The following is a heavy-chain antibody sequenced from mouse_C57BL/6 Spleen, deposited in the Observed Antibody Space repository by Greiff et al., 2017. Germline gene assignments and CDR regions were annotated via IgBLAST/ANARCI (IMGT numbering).Heavy chain of an antibody. CDR3: ARSDGNSFPY. Sequence: VQLQQSGAELARPGASVKLSCKASGYTFTSYGISWVKQRTGQGLEWIGEIYPRSGNTYYNETFKGKATLTADKSSSTAYMELRSLTSEDSAVYFCARSDGNSFPYWGQGTLVTVSA. J-gene: IGHJ3*01. V-gene: IGHV1-81*01. D-gene: IGHD2-1*01. CDR2: IYPRSGNT. CDR1: GYTFTSYG.